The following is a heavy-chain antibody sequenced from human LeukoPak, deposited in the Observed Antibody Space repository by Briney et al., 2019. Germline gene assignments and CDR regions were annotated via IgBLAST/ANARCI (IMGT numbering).Heavy chain of an antibody. CDR3: AKWGDFDILTGYYVSDF. CDR2: VTGRGGST. CDR1: GFTFSNYA. V-gene: IGHV3-23*01. D-gene: IGHD3-9*01. Sequence: SGGSLRLSCVASGFTFSNYAMSWVRQAPGKRLEWVSAVTGRGGSTYYADSVKGRFTISRDNSRNTLFLQMNGLRAEDTAIYYCAKWGDFDILTGYYVSDFWGQGTLVTVSS. J-gene: IGHJ4*02.